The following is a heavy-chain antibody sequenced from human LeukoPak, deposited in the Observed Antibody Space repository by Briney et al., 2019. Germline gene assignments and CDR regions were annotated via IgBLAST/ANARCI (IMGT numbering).Heavy chain of an antibody. Sequence: SETLSLTCTVSGYSISSDYYWGWIRQPPGKGLEWIGSMDPSGSTYYNPSLKSRVTISVDTSKNQFSLRLNSVTAADTAVYYCARVSSGGWVYQFDYWGQGTLVTVSS. CDR2: MDPSGST. J-gene: IGHJ4*02. D-gene: IGHD6-19*01. CDR1: GYSISSDYY. V-gene: IGHV4-38-2*02. CDR3: ARVSSGGWVYQFDY.